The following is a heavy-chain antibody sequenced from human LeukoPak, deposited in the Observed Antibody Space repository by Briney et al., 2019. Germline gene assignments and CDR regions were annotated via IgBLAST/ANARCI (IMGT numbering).Heavy chain of an antibody. CDR3: ARVGSTDGMDV. J-gene: IGHJ6*02. V-gene: IGHV3-33*01. CDR2: IWYDGNNK. Sequence: GGSLRLSCAASGFTFSTYGMHWVRQAPGKGLEWVAVIWYDGNNKYYADSVKGRFTISRDNSKNTLYLQMNSLRAEDTAVYYCARVGSTDGMDVWGQGTTVTVSS. D-gene: IGHD1-26*01. CDR1: GFTFSTYG.